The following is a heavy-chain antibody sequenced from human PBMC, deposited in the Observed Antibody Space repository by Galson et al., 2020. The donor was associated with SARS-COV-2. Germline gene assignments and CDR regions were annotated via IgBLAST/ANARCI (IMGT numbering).Heavy chain of an antibody. CDR2: IYYSGSP. CDR1: GGSISSGGYY. J-gene: IGHJ4*02. Sequence: SETLSLTCTVSGGSISSGGYYWSWIRQHPGKGMEWIGYIYYSGSPYYNPSLKSRVTISVDTSKNQFSLKLSSVTAADTAVYYCARVIGMGITGTAAAFDYWGQGTLVTVSS. V-gene: IGHV4-31*03. D-gene: IGHD1-20*01. CDR3: ARVIGMGITGTAAAFDY.